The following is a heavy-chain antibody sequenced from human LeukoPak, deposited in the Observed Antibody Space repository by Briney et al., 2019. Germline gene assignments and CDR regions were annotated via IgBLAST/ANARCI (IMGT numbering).Heavy chain of an antibody. CDR3: AGPVRGARGTNWFDP. CDR1: GGSFSGYY. D-gene: IGHD3-16*01. J-gene: IGHJ5*02. CDR2: INHSGST. V-gene: IGHV4-34*01. Sequence: SETLSLTCAVYGGSFSGYYWSWIRQPPGKGLEWIGEINHSGSTNYNPSLKSRVTISVDTSKNQLPLKLSSVTAADTAVYYCAGPVRGARGTNWFDPWGQGTLVTVSS.